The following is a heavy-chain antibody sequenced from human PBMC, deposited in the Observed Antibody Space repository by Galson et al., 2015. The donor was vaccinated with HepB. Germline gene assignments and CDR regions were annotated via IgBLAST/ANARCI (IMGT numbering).Heavy chain of an antibody. J-gene: IGHJ3*01. CDR3: ARGFGGDGNNDDGFDV. D-gene: IGHD5-24*01. CDR2: IWYDGSNK. V-gene: IGHV3-33*08. Sequence: SLRLSCAASGFTFSNYDMNWVRQAPGKGLDWVSFIWYDGSNKYYADSVKGRFTISRDNSENTLYLQMTSLRAEDTAVYYCARGFGGDGNNDDGFDVWGQGTMVTVSS. CDR1: GFTFSNYD.